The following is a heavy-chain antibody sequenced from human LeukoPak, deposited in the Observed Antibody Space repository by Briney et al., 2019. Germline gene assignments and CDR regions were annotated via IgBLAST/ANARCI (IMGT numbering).Heavy chain of an antibody. D-gene: IGHD2-8*02. CDR3: ATYRQVLLPFES. Sequence: GGSLRLSCAASGFTFSSYSMNWGRQAPGKVLEWVSSIFPSGGEIHYADSVRGRFTISRDNSRSTLSLQMNSLRAEDTAIYYCATYRQVLLPFESWGQGTLVTVSS. V-gene: IGHV3-21*04. CDR2: IFPSGGEI. J-gene: IGHJ4*02. CDR1: GFTFSSYS.